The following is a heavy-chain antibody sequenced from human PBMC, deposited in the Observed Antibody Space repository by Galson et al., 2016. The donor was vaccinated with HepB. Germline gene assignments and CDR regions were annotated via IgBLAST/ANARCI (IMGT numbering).Heavy chain of an antibody. CDR2: IIPIFGTT. CDR3: ARDPTCGELHRYYYDH. D-gene: IGHD1-7*01. J-gene: IGHJ4*02. Sequence: SVKVSCKASGGTFISYAITWVRQAPGQGLEWVGGIIPIFGTTKLALKFEGRVTITADRSTNTAFLELRSLTSEDTAVYFCARDPTCGELHRYYYDHWGQGTLVTVSS. V-gene: IGHV1-69*06. CDR1: GGTFISYA.